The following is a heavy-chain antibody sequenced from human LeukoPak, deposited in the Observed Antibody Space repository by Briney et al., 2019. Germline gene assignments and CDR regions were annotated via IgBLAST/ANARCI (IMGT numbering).Heavy chain of an antibody. Sequence: GGSLRLSCAASGFTFSSYNMNWVRQAPGKGLEWVSSVSSNSRDMFYADSVKGRFTISRDNAKNSLYLQMNSLRAEDTAVYYCARLRVDYGGNFFDLWGRGTLVTVSS. J-gene: IGHJ2*01. CDR1: GFTFSSYN. D-gene: IGHD4-23*01. CDR2: VSSNSRDM. V-gene: IGHV3-21*04. CDR3: ARLRVDYGGNFFDL.